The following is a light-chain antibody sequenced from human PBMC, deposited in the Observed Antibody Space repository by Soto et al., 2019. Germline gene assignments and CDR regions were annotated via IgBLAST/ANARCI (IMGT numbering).Light chain of an antibody. J-gene: IGKJ5*01. CDR3: QQHETLIT. Sequence: EIVLTQSPVTLSLSPGERATLSCRASQTVSRMYLSWFQQKPGQAPRLLIYGASTRATGIPARFSGSGSGTDFTLTISRLEPEDFAVYYCQQHETLITFGQGTRLEIK. CDR1: QTVSRMY. V-gene: IGKV3D-7*01. CDR2: GAS.